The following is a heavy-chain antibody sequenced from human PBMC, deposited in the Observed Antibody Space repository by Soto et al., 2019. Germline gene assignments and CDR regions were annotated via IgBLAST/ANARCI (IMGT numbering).Heavy chain of an antibody. J-gene: IGHJ5*02. Sequence: QITLKESGPTLVKLTQSLTLTCTFSGFSLSTSGVGVGWIRQPPGKALEWLALSYWDDDKRYSPSLKSRLTLTTVSSKSQVVLTMTDMVTMDTATWYCAHRQLVVVASNWFEPWRQGTLVTASS. D-gene: IGHD3-22*01. CDR1: GFSLSTSGVG. CDR3: AHRQLVVVASNWFEP. CDR2: SYWDDDK. V-gene: IGHV2-5*02.